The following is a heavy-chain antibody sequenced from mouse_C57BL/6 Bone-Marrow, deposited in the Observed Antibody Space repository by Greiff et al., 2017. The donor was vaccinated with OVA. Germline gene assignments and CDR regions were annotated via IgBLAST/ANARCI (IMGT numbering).Heavy chain of an antibody. CDR3: AKNRAYFYYAMDY. J-gene: IGHJ4*01. CDR2: IWRGGST. CDR1: GFSLTSYG. D-gene: IGHD2-10*01. V-gene: IGHV2-5*01. Sequence: QVQLQQSGPGLVQPSQSLSITCTVSGFSLTSYGVHWVRQSPGKGLEWLGVIWRGGSTDYNAAFMSRLSITKDNSKSQVFFKMNSLQADDTAIYYCAKNRAYFYYAMDYWGQGTSVTVSS.